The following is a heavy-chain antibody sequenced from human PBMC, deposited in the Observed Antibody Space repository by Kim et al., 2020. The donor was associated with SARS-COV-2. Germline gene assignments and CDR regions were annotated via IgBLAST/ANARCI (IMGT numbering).Heavy chain of an antibody. D-gene: IGHD2-2*01. Sequence: SETLSLTCTVSGGSITGGDFYWVWIRQPPGKGLEGIGYLHYTGSTYYNPPLKSRTAISLYTSKNQFSLKMRSVTAADTAVYYCARHCSDTSCYDAYGPGSISSDCWGQGTLVTVSS. CDR1: GGSITGGDFY. CDR3: ARHCSDTSCYDAYGPGSISSDC. V-gene: IGHV4-30-4*01. CDR2: LHYTGST. J-gene: IGHJ4*02.